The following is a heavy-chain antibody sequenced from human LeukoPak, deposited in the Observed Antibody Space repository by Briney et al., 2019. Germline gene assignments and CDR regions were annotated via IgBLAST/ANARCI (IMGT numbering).Heavy chain of an antibody. CDR3: ARDLLGWELHYFDY. CDR1: GFTFSSYW. Sequence: GGSLRLSCAASGFTFSSYWMHWVRQGPGRGLVWVSRINSDGSSTSYADSVKGRFTISRDNAKNTLYLQMNSLRAEDTAVYYCARDLLGWELHYFDYWGQGTLVTVSS. V-gene: IGHV3-74*01. J-gene: IGHJ4*02. CDR2: INSDGSST. D-gene: IGHD1-26*01.